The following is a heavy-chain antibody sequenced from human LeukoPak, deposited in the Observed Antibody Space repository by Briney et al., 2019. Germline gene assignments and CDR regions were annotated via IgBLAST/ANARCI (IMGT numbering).Heavy chain of an antibody. Sequence: GGSLRLSCAASGFTVSSNYMSWVRQAPGKGLEWVSVIYSGGSTSYADSVKGRFTISRDNSRDALYLQMNSLTAEDTAVYYCAKVKVVGYSTFDYWGQGTLVTVSP. V-gene: IGHV3-53*01. CDR1: GFTVSSNY. D-gene: IGHD3-22*01. CDR3: AKVKVVGYSTFDY. CDR2: IYSGGST. J-gene: IGHJ4*02.